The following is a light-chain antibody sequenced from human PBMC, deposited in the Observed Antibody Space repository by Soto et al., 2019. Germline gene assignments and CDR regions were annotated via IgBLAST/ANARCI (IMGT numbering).Light chain of an antibody. V-gene: IGKV1-5*03. CDR2: KAS. Sequence: DIHMTQSPSTLSGSVGDRVTITCRASQTISSWLAWYQQKPGKAPKLLIYKASTLKSGVPSRFSGSGSGTEFTLTISSLQPDDFATYYCQHYNSYSEAFGKGTKVELK. CDR3: QHYNSYSEA. CDR1: QTISSW. J-gene: IGKJ1*01.